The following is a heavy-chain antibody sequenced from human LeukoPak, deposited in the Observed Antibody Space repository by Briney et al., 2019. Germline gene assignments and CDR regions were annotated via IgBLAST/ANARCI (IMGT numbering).Heavy chain of an antibody. CDR2: ISSSGSTI. CDR3: ARPNMYYDILTGYSYYFDY. D-gene: IGHD3-9*01. V-gene: IGHV3-11*01. J-gene: IGHJ4*02. Sequence: PGGSLRLSCAASGFTFSDYYMSWIRQAPGKGLEWVSYISSSGSTIYYADSVKGRFTISRDNAKNSLYLQMNSLRAEDTAVYYCARPNMYYDILTGYSYYFDYWGQGTLVTVSS. CDR1: GFTFSDYY.